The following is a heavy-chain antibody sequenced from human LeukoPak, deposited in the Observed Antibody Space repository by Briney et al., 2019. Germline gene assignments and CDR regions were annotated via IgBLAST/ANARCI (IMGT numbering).Heavy chain of an antibody. D-gene: IGHD6-6*01. V-gene: IGHV4-38-2*01. J-gene: IGHJ6*03. CDR1: GYSISSGYY. CDR2: IYHSGST. CDR3: ARGDSSSYYYYYYMDV. Sequence: SETLSLTCAVSGYSISSGYYWGWIRQPPGKGLEWIGSIYHSGSTVYSPSLKSRVTISVDTSKNQFSLRLSSVTAADTAVYYCARGDSSSYYYYYYMDVWGKGTTVTVSS.